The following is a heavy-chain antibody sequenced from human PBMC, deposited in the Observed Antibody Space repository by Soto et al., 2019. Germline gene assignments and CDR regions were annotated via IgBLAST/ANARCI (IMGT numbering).Heavy chain of an antibody. Sequence: ASVKVSCKASGGTFSSYTISWVRQAPGQGLEWMGRIIPILGIANYAQKLQGRVTMTTDTSTSTAYMELRSLRSDDTAVYYCARVDDFWSGYYLGSYFDYWGQGTLVTVSS. CDR3: ARVDDFWSGYYLGSYFDY. CDR2: IIPILGIA. J-gene: IGHJ4*02. CDR1: GGTFSSYT. V-gene: IGHV1-69*02. D-gene: IGHD3-3*01.